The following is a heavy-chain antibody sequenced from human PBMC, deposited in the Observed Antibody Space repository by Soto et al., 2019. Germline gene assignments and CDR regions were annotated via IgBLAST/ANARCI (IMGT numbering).Heavy chain of an antibody. CDR1: GFTFSDYY. CDR2: ISSTSSYT. D-gene: IGHD3-10*01. V-gene: IGHV3-11*06. CDR3: ARGQKFGELSSLDY. J-gene: IGHJ4*02. Sequence: GGSLRLSCAASGFTFSDYYMSWIRQAPGKGLEWVSYISSTSSYTNYADSVKGRFTISRDNAKNSLYLQMNSLRAEDTAVYYCARGQKFGELSSLDYWGQGTLVTVSS.